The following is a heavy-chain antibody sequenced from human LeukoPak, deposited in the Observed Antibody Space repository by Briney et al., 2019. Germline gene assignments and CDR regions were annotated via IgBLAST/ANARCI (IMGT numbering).Heavy chain of an antibody. CDR1: GFTSSNYA. CDR3: GKGSDCSASFCEPDY. CDR2: IGSGGST. Sequence: PGGSLRLSCAASGFTSSNYAMNWVRQAPGKGLEWVSGIGSGGSTEYADSVQGRFTISRDNSKNTLFLQMNSLRVEDTAVYYCGKGSDCSASFCEPDYWGQGTLVTVSS. V-gene: IGHV3-23*01. J-gene: IGHJ4*02. D-gene: IGHD2-15*01.